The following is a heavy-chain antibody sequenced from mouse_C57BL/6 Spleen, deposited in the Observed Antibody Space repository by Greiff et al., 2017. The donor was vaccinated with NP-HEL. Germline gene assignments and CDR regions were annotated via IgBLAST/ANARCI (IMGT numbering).Heavy chain of an antibody. V-gene: IGHV1-53*01. D-gene: IGHD1-1*01. CDR1: GYTFTSYW. Sequence: VQLQQPGTELMKPGASVKLSCKASGYTFTSYWMHWVKQRPGQGLEWIGNINPSNGGTNYNEKFKSKATLTVDKSSSTAYMQLSSLTSEDSAVYYCARGGYGSSYGYFDVWGTGTTVTVSS. CDR2: INPSNGGT. CDR3: ARGGYGSSYGYFDV. J-gene: IGHJ1*03.